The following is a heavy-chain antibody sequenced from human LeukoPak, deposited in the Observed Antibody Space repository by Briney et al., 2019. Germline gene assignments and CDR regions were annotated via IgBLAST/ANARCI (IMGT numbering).Heavy chain of an antibody. D-gene: IGHD3-22*01. CDR2: ISAYNGNT. J-gene: IGHJ4*02. Sequence: ASVKVSCKASGYTFTSYGISWVRQAPGQGLEWMGWISAYNGNTNYAQKLQGRVTMTTDTSTSTAYMELRSLRSDDTAVYYCARVLDSSGYYYVWYYWGQGTLVTVSS. V-gene: IGHV1-18*01. CDR3: ARVLDSSGYYYVWYY. CDR1: GYTFTSYG.